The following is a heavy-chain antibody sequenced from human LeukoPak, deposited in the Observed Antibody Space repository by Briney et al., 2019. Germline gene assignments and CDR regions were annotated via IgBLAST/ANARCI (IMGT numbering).Heavy chain of an antibody. J-gene: IGHJ4*02. CDR2: IYYSGST. CDR3: ARLSGGGNNTGIDY. D-gene: IGHD4-23*01. CDR1: GGSISSGGYS. V-gene: IGHV4-30-4*07. Sequence: SETLSLTCAVSGGSISSGGYSWSWIRQPPGKGLEWIGYIYYSGSTYYNPSLKSRVTISVDTSKNQFSLKLSSVTAADTAVYYCARLSGGGNNTGIDYWGQGTLVSVSS.